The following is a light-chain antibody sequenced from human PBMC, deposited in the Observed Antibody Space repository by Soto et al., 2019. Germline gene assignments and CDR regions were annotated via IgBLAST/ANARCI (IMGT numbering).Light chain of an antibody. CDR2: DAS. V-gene: IGKV1-5*01. CDR1: QSISSW. CDR3: QQYNSYPLT. Sequence: DIPMTQSPSTLSASVGDRVTITCRASQSISSWLAWYQQKPGKAPKLLIYDASSLESGVPSRFSGSGSGTEFTLTISSPQPDDFATYYCQQYNSYPLTIGGGTKVEIK. J-gene: IGKJ4*01.